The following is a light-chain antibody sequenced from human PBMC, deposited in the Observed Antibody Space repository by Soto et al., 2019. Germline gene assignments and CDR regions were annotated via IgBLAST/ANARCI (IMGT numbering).Light chain of an antibody. CDR2: DAS. J-gene: IGKJ3*01. CDR3: QHYDNLPRVT. V-gene: IGKV1-33*01. Sequence: DIQMTQSPSSLSASVGDRVTITCQASQDINNYLIWYQQKPGKAPKLLIYDASNLETGVPSRFSGSGSGTDFTLTISSLQPEDTATYYCQHYDNLPRVTFGPGTKMEIK. CDR1: QDINNY.